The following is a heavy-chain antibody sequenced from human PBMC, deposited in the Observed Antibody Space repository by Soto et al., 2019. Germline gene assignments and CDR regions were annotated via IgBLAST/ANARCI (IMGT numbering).Heavy chain of an antibody. J-gene: IGHJ3*02. CDR1: GYSITTYG. V-gene: IGHV1-18*01. CDR3: ARDRVGRATVVPDDAFDI. D-gene: IGHD2-15*01. Sequence: QVQLEQSGAEVKKPGASVRVSCEVSGYSITTYGTSWVRQAPGQGLEWMGWISGYNGKTRYAQKFQGRFTMTTDASTRTEYMELKSLRFDDTAIYFCARDRVGRATVVPDDAFDIWGQGPMVTVSS. CDR2: ISGYNGKT.